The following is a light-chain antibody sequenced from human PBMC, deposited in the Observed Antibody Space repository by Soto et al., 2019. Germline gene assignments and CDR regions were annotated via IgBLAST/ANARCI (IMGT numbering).Light chain of an antibody. CDR2: GAS. J-gene: IGKJ2*01. Sequence: EIVLTQSPGTLSLSPGERATLSCRASQSFSSSFLAWYQQKPGQAPRLLIYGASSRATGIPDRFSGSASGTDFTLTISRLEPEDFAEYYCPQYGSSPRTFGQGTKLEIK. V-gene: IGKV3-20*01. CDR3: PQYGSSPRT. CDR1: QSFSSSF.